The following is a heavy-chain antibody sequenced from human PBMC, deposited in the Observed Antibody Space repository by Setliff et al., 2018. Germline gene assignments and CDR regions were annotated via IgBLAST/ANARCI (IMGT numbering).Heavy chain of an antibody. CDR3: GLWTGYRGYYYYMDV. Sequence: SETLSLTCAVSGGSYWGWIRQSPGKGLEWIGGPHFSGKIYYYNPSLKSRVTMSVDTSEKQFTLNLSSMTAADTAVYYCGLWTGYRGYYYYMDVWGKGTTVTVSS. CDR1: GGSY. D-gene: IGHD3-3*01. CDR2: PHFSGKI. J-gene: IGHJ6*03. V-gene: IGHV4-59*04.